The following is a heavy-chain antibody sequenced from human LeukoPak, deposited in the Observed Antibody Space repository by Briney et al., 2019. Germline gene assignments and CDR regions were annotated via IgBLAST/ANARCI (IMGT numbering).Heavy chain of an antibody. CDR1: GYSFTAQY. Sequence: GASVKVSCKASGYSFTAQYMHWLRQAPGQGLEWMGWINPNNGDTKYAQSFLGRVIMTRDTSTTTAYMELSSPRSDDTAVYFCASYPRSVDTPPFDYWGQGTLVTVSS. CDR3: ASYPRSVDTPPFDY. V-gene: IGHV1-2*02. CDR2: INPNNGDT. J-gene: IGHJ4*02. D-gene: IGHD3-16*02.